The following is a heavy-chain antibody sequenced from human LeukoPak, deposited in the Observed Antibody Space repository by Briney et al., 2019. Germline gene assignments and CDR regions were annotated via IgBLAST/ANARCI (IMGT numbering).Heavy chain of an antibody. Sequence: PSGTLSLTCAVSGGSISSSNWWSWVRQPPGKGLEWIGEIYHSGSTNYNPSLKSRVTISVDKSKNQFSLKLSSVTAADTAVYYCATLLPSYSSGWTMDDYWGQGTLVTVSS. CDR3: ATLLPSYSSGWTMDDY. CDR1: GGSISSSNW. J-gene: IGHJ4*02. V-gene: IGHV4-4*02. D-gene: IGHD6-19*01. CDR2: IYHSGST.